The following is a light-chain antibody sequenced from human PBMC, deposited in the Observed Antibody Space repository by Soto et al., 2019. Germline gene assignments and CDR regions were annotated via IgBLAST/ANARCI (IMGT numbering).Light chain of an antibody. CDR3: QQDYSAPPT. CDR2: WAS. Sequence: DIVMTQSPDSLAVSLGERATINCKSSQSVLYNSKNKNSLAWYQQKPGQPPKLLIYWASTRNPGVPDRFSGSGSETAFTLTISSLQAEDAAVYYCQQDYSAPPTFGQGTKVEIK. V-gene: IGKV4-1*01. J-gene: IGKJ1*01. CDR1: QSVLYNSKNKNS.